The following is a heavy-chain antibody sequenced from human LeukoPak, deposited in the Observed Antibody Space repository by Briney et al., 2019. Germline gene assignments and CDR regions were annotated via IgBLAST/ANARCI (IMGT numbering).Heavy chain of an antibody. CDR3: AKDQGSGYYAYYFDY. J-gene: IGHJ4*02. D-gene: IGHD3-3*01. CDR2: ISGSGGSA. CDR1: GFTFSNCA. Sequence: GGSLRLSCAASGFTFSNCAMSWVRQAPGKGLEWVSGISGSGGSAYYPDSVKGRFTISRDNSKNTLYLQMNSLRAEDTAIYYCAKDQGSGYYAYYFDYWGQGTLVTVSS. V-gene: IGHV3-23*01.